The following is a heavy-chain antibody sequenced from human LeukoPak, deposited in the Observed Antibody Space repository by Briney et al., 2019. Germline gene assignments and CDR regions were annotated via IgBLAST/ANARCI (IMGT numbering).Heavy chain of an antibody. V-gene: IGHV5-51*01. CDR1: GSIFTSYW. D-gene: IGHD3-9*01. Sequence: SXEISCQGSGSIFTSYWIGWVRQLPGKGLEWIGIIYPGDSDARYSPSFQGQVTISADKSISTAYLQWSSLKASDTAMYYCATLYYDILTGYSDDAFDIWGQGTMVTVSS. CDR2: IYPGDSDA. J-gene: IGHJ3*02. CDR3: ATLYYDILTGYSDDAFDI.